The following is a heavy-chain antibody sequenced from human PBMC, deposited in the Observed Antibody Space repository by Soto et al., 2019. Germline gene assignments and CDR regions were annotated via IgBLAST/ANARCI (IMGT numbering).Heavy chain of an antibody. D-gene: IGHD3-22*01. CDR3: STDLGVRGYYDSSGYYLDYYYGMDV. CDR2: VKSKTDGGTT. Sequence: GGSLRLSCAASGFTFSNAWINWVRQTPGKGLEWVGRVKSKTDGGTTDFTAPVKGRFTISRDDSKNTLYLQMNSLKTEDTAVYYCSTDLGVRGYYDSSGYYLDYYYGMDVWGQGTTVTVSS. CDR1: GFTFSNAW. V-gene: IGHV3-15*07. J-gene: IGHJ6*02.